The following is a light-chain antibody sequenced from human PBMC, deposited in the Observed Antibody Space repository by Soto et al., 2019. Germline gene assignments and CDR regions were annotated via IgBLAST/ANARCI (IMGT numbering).Light chain of an antibody. Sequence: ENVLTQSPGTLSLSPGERATLSCRASQSVSSTYLAWYQQKPGQAPRLLIYDASSRATGIPDRFSGSGSGTDFTLTISRLEPEDFAVYYCQQYDNSLYTFGQGTKLEIK. CDR3: QQYDNSLYT. V-gene: IGKV3-20*01. J-gene: IGKJ2*01. CDR2: DAS. CDR1: QSVSSTY.